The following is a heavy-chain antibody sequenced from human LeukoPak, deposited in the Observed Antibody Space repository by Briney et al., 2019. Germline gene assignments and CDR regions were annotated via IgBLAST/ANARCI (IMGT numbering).Heavy chain of an antibody. CDR2: VKSKSAGETT. D-gene: IGHD3-10*01. J-gene: IGHJ4*02. Sequence: GGSLRLSCAASGLSISNDWMSGVRQAPGKGLEWVARVKSKSAGETTDYAAPVKGRFTISRDDSKNTLYLQMNSLKTEDTAVYYCTLIQGWGSGSYYRDFWGQGTLVTVSS. V-gene: IGHV3-15*01. CDR3: TLIQGWGSGSYYRDF. CDR1: GLSISNDW.